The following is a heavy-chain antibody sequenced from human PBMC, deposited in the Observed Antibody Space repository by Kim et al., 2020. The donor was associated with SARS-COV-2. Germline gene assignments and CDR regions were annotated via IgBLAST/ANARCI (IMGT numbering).Heavy chain of an antibody. V-gene: IGHV3-73*01. D-gene: IGHD1-1*01. CDR1: GFTFSDSA. Sequence: GGSLRLSCGASGFTFSDSAMHWVRRASGKGLEWVGRIRSKANGYATAYSASVRGRFTISRDDSQNTAYMQMNSLKTEDTAGYYCTRVPGTTLAYLDAFDIWGRGTMVALSS. CDR2: IRSKANGYAT. J-gene: IGHJ3*02. CDR3: TRVPGTTLAYLDAFDI.